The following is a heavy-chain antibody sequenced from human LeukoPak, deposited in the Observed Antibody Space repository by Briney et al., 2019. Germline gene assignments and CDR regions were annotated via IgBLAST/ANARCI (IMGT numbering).Heavy chain of an antibody. D-gene: IGHD1-14*01. Sequence: PGGSLRLSCAASGFTVGNVFMTWVRQAPGKGLEWVGRAISKSSGGTSDYAAVVKGRSTISRDDSENTLYLQTNNLKSEDTAVYYCAASMVSGGFDIWGQGTMITVSS. CDR3: AASMVSGGFDI. J-gene: IGHJ3*02. CDR2: AISKSSGGTS. V-gene: IGHV3-15*05. CDR1: GFTVGNVF.